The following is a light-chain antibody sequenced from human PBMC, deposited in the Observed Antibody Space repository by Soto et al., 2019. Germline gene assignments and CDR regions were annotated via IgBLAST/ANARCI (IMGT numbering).Light chain of an antibody. J-gene: IGKJ5*01. CDR3: QQSYTTPIT. V-gene: IGKV3-11*01. CDR2: GAS. Sequence: IVLTQSPATLSLSPGDRATLSCRASQRVSIYLAWYQQKPGQSPRLLIYGASSRATGIPARFSGSGSGTDFTLTISSLQPKDFATYFCQQSYTTPITFGQGTRLEIK. CDR1: QRVSIY.